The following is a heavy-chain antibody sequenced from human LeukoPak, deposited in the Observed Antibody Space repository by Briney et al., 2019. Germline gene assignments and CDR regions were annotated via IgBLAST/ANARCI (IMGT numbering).Heavy chain of an antibody. J-gene: IGHJ5*02. Sequence: SVKVSCKASGGTFSSYAIGWVRQAPGQGLEWMGRIIPIFGTANYAQKFQGRVTITTDESTSTAYMELSSLRSEDTAVYYCARGRLISYSSWYLVGWFDPWGQGTLVTVSS. CDR1: GGTFSSYA. CDR3: ARGRLISYSSWYLVGWFDP. CDR2: IIPIFGTA. V-gene: IGHV1-69*05. D-gene: IGHD6-13*01.